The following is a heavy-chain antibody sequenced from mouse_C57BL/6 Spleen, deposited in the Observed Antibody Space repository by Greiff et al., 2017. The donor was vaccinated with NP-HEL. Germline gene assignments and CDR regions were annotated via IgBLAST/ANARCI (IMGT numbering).Heavy chain of an antibody. V-gene: IGHV1-54*01. CDR3: ASDYYGSPFDY. Sequence: QVQLQQSGAELVRPGTSVKVSCKASGYAFTNYLIEWVKQRPGQGLEWIGVINPGSGGTNYNEKFKGKATLTADKSTSTAYMQLSSLTSEDSAVYFCASDYYGSPFDYWGQGTTLTVSS. D-gene: IGHD1-1*01. CDR2: INPGSGGT. CDR1: GYAFTNYL. J-gene: IGHJ2*01.